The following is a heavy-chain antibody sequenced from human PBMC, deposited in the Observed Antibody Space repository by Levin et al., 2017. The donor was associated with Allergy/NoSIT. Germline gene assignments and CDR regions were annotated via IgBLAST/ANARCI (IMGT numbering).Heavy chain of an antibody. CDR1: GYTFTSYD. V-gene: IGHV1-8*01. Sequence: GESLKISCKASGYTFTSYDINWVRQATGQGLEWMGWMNPNSGNTGYAQKFQGRVTMTRNTSISTAYMELSSLRSEDTAVYYCARVQYGWRGWFDPWGQGTLVTVSS. D-gene: IGHD2-8*02. CDR2: MNPNSGNT. CDR3: ARVQYGWRGWFDP. J-gene: IGHJ5*02.